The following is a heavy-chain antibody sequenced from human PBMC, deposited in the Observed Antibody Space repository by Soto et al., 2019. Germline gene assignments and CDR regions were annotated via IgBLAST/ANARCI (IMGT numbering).Heavy chain of an antibody. CDR3: ARVETAMGMPYGYFDL. J-gene: IGHJ2*01. Sequence: QVQLVQSGAEVKKPGSSVKVSCKASGGTFSSYAISWVRQAPGQGLEWMGGIIPIFGTANYAQKFQGRVTITADESTSTAYMEQSSLRSEDTAVYYCARVETAMGMPYGYFDLWGRGTLVTVSS. CDR2: IIPIFGTA. D-gene: IGHD5-18*01. V-gene: IGHV1-69*01. CDR1: GGTFSSYA.